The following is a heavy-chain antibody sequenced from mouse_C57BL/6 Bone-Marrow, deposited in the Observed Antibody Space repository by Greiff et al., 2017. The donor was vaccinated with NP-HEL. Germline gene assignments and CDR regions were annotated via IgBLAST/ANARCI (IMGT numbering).Heavy chain of an antibody. CDR1: GYTFTSYW. D-gene: IGHD2-10*01. Sequence: QVQLQQPGAELVKPGASVKLSCKASGYTFTSYWMHWVKQRPGQGLEWIGMIHPNSGSTNYNEKFKSKATLTVDKSSSTAYMQLSSLTSEDSAVYYGARYRPTTYSMDYWGQGTSVTVSS. CDR3: ARYRPTTYSMDY. J-gene: IGHJ4*01. V-gene: IGHV1-64*01. CDR2: IHPNSGST.